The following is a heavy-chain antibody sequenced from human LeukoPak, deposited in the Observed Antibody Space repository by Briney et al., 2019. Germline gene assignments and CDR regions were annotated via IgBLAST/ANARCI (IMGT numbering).Heavy chain of an antibody. CDR1: GFTFTSYA. V-gene: IGHV3-23*01. CDR2: ISESGGRT. D-gene: IGHD6-13*01. Sequence: PGGSLRLSCAASGFTFTSYAMSWVRQAPGKRLEWVPAISESGGRTYYADSVKGRFTISRDNSKNTLSLQMNSLRAEDTAVYYCANGYSSTWSSVDPWGQGILVTVSS. J-gene: IGHJ5*02. CDR3: ANGYSSTWSSVDP.